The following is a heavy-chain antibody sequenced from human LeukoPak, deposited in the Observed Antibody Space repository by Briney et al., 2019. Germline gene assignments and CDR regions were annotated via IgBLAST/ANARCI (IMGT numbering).Heavy chain of an antibody. CDR1: GFAFNEYT. Sequence: PGGYLILSCVASGFAFNEYTMHWVRQAPGKGLEWVSLITWGGATTYYADSVKGRFTISRDNSKNSLYLQMNNLSTEDTALYYCGKDLAGSYLLDYWGQGTLVTVSS. CDR3: GKDLAGSYLLDY. CDR2: ITWGGATT. V-gene: IGHV3-43*01. J-gene: IGHJ4*02. D-gene: IGHD1-26*01.